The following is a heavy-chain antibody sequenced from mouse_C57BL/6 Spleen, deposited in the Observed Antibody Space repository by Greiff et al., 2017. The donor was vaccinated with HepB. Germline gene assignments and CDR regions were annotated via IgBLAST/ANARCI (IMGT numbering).Heavy chain of an antibody. D-gene: IGHD1-1*01. J-gene: IGHJ3*01. CDR1: GYAFSSSW. V-gene: IGHV1-82*01. Sequence: QVQLQQSGPELVKPGASVKISCKASGYAFSSSWMNWVKQRPGKGLEWIGRIYPGDGDTNYNGKFKGKATLTADKSSSTAYMQLSSLTSEDSAVYFCFYYYGSSPAWFAYWGQGTLVTVSA. CDR3: FYYYGSSPAWFAY. CDR2: IYPGDGDT.